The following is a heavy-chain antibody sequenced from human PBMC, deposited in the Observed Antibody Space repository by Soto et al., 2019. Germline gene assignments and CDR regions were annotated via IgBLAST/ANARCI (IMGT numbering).Heavy chain of an antibody. Sequence: SETLSLTCTVSGGSISSSSYYWGWIRQPPGKGLEWIGSIYYSGSTYYNPSLKSRVTISVDTSKNQFSLKLSSVTAADTAVYYCARQNVGYSSSWFSGWFDPWGQGTLVTVSS. CDR2: IYYSGST. J-gene: IGHJ5*02. V-gene: IGHV4-39*01. CDR3: ARQNVGYSSSWFSGWFDP. D-gene: IGHD6-13*01. CDR1: GGSISSSSYY.